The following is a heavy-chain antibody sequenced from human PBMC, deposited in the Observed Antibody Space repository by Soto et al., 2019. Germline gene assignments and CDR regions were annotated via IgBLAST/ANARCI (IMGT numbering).Heavy chain of an antibody. CDR2: IIPIFGTA. CDR1: GGTFSSYA. J-gene: IGHJ4*02. D-gene: IGHD3-22*01. Sequence: ASVKVSCKASGGTFSSYAISWVRQAPGQGLEWVGGIIPIFGTANYAQKFQGRVTITADESTSTAYMELSSLRSEDTAVYYCARDPGSSGSHAVHFDHWGQGTLVTVSS. V-gene: IGHV1-69*13. CDR3: ARDPGSSGSHAVHFDH.